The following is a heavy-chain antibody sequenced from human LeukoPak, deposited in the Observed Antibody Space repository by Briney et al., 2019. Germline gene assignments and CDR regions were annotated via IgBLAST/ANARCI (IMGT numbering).Heavy chain of an antibody. V-gene: IGHV1-18*01. CDR1: GYTFTSYG. CDR3: ARYQYGDFSFDAFDI. D-gene: IGHD4-17*01. Sequence: VASVKVSCKASGYTFTSYGISWVRQAPGQGLEWMGWISAYNGNTNYAQKLQGRVTMTTDTSTSTAYMELRSLRSDDTAVYNCARYQYGDFSFDAFDIWGQGTMVTVSS. CDR2: ISAYNGNT. J-gene: IGHJ3*02.